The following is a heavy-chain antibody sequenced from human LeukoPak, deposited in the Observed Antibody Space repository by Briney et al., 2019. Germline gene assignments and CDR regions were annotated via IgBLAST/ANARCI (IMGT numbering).Heavy chain of an antibody. Sequence: ASVKVSCKASGYTFTGYYMHWVRQAPGQGLEWMGWINPNSGGTNYAQKFQGRVTMTRDTSISTAYMELSRLRSDDTAVYYCARVHDYDFSSWFDPWGQGTLVTVSS. J-gene: IGHJ5*02. V-gene: IGHV1-2*02. D-gene: IGHD3-3*01. CDR2: INPNSGGT. CDR3: ARVHDYDFSSWFDP. CDR1: GYTFTGYY.